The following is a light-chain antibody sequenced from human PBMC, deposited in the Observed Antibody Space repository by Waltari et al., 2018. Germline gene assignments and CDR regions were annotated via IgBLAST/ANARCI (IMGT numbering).Light chain of an antibody. CDR1: ELPRKY. CDR2: EDT. V-gene: IGLV3-10*01. Sequence: SYELTQTPSVSVSPGQTARITCSGHELPRKYAYWFQQKSGQAPRLVIYEDTKRPSGIAERCSGSSSGTVATLTITGAQVDDEADYYCYSSDSTGLRVFGGGTTVVVL. CDR3: YSSDSTGLRV. J-gene: IGLJ1*01.